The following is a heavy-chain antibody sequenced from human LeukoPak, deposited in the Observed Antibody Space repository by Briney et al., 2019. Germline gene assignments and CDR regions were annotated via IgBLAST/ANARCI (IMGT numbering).Heavy chain of an antibody. Sequence: GGSLRLSCAASGFTFSSYGMIWVRQAPGKGLEWVSAISGSVGSTYYAGSVKGRFTISRDNSKNTLYLQMNSLRAEDTAVYYCAKALVVVPANVKFDYWGQGTLVTVSS. CDR1: GFTFSSYG. J-gene: IGHJ4*02. D-gene: IGHD2-2*01. CDR2: ISGSVGST. CDR3: AKALVVVPANVKFDY. V-gene: IGHV3-23*01.